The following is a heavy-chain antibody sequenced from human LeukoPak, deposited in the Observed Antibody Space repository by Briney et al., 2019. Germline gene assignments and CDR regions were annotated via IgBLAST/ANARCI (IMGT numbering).Heavy chain of an antibody. D-gene: IGHD1-26*01. J-gene: IGHJ6*02. Sequence: GGSLRLSCEASGFISKDFYTTWVRQAPEAGLEWVATINQDGSAEYYVDSAKGRFTMSRDNAKNSVFLQMDSLRAEEPAVYYCARSVGAGNNYFYYGMDVWGQGTTVTVSS. CDR3: ARSVGAGNNYFYYGMDV. CDR1: GFISKDFY. CDR2: INQDGSAE. V-gene: IGHV3-7*01.